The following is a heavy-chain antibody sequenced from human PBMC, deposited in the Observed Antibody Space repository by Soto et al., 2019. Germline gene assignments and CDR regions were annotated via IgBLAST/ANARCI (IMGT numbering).Heavy chain of an antibody. V-gene: IGHV4-31*03. CDR2: IYYSGST. J-gene: IGHJ4*02. D-gene: IGHD3-3*01. CDR1: GGSISSGGYY. Sequence: QVQLQESGPGLVKPSQTLSLTCTVSGGSISSGGYYWSWIRQHPGKGLEWIGYIYYSGSTYYNPSLKSRVTISADTSKNQFSLKLSSVTAADTAVYYCARAAADYDFWSGYLDYWGQGTLVTVSS. CDR3: ARAAADYDFWSGYLDY.